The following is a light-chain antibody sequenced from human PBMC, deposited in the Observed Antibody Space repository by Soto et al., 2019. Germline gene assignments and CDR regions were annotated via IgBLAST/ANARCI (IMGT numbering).Light chain of an antibody. Sequence: QSVLTQPPSVSGAPGQRVTISCTGSSSNIGAGYDVHWYQQLPGTAPKLLIYGNSNRPSGVPDRFSGSKSGTSASLAITGLQAEYEADYYCQSYDRSLSGSKVVFGGGTKVTVL. CDR3: QSYDRSLSGSKVV. CDR1: SSNIGAGYD. J-gene: IGLJ2*01. CDR2: GNS. V-gene: IGLV1-40*01.